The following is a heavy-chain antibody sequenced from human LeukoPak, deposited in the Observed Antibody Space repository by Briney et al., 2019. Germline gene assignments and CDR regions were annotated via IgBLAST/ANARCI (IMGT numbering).Heavy chain of an antibody. CDR2: VYTSGST. Sequence: SETLSLTCTVSGGSMNNYYWGWIRKPPGKGLEWIGYVYTSGSTLYNPSLNSRVTISIDTSRNHFSLRLTSVTAADTAVFYCARTTTGGYYYYYMDVWGKGATVTVSS. CDR1: GGSMNNYY. CDR3: ARTTTGGYYYYYMDV. D-gene: IGHD1-26*01. J-gene: IGHJ6*03. V-gene: IGHV4-4*09.